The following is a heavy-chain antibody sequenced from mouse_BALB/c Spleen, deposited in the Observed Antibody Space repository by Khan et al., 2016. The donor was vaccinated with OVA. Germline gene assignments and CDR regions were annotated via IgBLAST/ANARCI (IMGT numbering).Heavy chain of an antibody. J-gene: IGHJ3*01. V-gene: IGHV3-2*02. CDR1: GYSITSDYA. CDR2: ISYSGRT. CDR3: AMGRAY. Sequence: EVQLQESGPGLVKPSQSLSLTCTVTGYSITSDYAWNWIRQLPGNKLEWMGYISYSGRTSYNPSLKSRISLTRDTSNNQFFLQLNSLTTEDSARDYCAMGRAYWGQGTLVTVSA. D-gene: IGHD2-3*01.